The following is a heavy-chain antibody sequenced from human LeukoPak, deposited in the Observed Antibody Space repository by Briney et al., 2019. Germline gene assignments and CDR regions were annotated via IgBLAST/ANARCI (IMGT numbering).Heavy chain of an antibody. CDR3: ARASDATNAFDI. V-gene: IGHV4-59*12. D-gene: IGHD1-1*01. CDR1: GGSISSYY. CDR2: IYYSGST. J-gene: IGHJ3*02. Sequence: PSETLSLTCTVSGGSISSYYWSWIRQPPGKGLEWIGYIYYSGSTNYNPSLKSRVTISVDTSKNQFSLKLSSVTAADTAVYYCARASDATNAFDIWGQGTMVTVSS.